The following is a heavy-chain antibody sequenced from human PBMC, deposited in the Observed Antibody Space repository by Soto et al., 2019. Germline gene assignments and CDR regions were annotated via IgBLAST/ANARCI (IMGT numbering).Heavy chain of an antibody. Sequence: PGGSLRLSCAASGFTFSSYWMHWVRQVPGKGLVWVSRINGDGSDRTYADIVRGRFTISRDNAKNTLYLQMNSLRDEDTAVYYCAREIATTGEYYFDYWGQGTLVTVSS. CDR3: AREIATTGEYYFDY. CDR1: GFTFSSYW. V-gene: IGHV3-74*01. CDR2: INGDGSDR. D-gene: IGHD6-13*01. J-gene: IGHJ4*02.